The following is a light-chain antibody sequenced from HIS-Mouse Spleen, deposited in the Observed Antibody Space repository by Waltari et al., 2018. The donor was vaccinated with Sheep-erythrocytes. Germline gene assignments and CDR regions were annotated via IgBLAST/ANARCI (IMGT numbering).Light chain of an antibody. J-gene: IGLJ1*01. CDR1: SSAVGGYYH. CDR3: CSYAGSYNHV. CDR2: DVS. Sequence: QSALTQPRSVSGSPGQSVTISCTGTSSAVGGYYHVSWYQQHPGKAPKLMIYDVSKRPSGVPDRFSGSKSGNTASLTISGLQAEDEADYYCCSYAGSYNHVFATGTKVTVL. V-gene: IGLV2-11*01.